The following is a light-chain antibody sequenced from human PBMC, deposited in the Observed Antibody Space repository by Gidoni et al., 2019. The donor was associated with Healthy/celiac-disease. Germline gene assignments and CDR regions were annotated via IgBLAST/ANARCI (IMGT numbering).Light chain of an antibody. CDR2: AAS. V-gene: IGKV1-39*01. CDR3: QQSYSTLGLT. J-gene: IGKJ4*01. CDR1: QSISSW. Sequence: DIQMTQSPSTLSASVGDRVTITCRASQSISSWLAWYQQKPGKAPKLLIYAASSLQSGVPSRFSGSGSGTDFTLTISSLQPEDFATYYCQQSYSTLGLTFGGGTKVEIK.